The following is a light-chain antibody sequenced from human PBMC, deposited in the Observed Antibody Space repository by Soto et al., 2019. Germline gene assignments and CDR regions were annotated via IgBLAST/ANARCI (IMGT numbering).Light chain of an antibody. Sequence: EIVLTQSPGTLSLSPGERATLSCRASQSVSSNLAWYQQKRGQAPRLLIYGASTRATGIPARFSGSGSGTEFTLTISSLQSEDFAIYYCQQYNNWPLTTFGQGRRLAIK. CDR2: GAS. CDR3: QQYNNWPLTT. V-gene: IGKV3-15*01. J-gene: IGKJ5*01. CDR1: QSVSSN.